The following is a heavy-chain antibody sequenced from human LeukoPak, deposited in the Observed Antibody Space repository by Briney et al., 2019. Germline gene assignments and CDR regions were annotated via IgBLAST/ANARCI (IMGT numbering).Heavy chain of an antibody. V-gene: IGHV4-59*01. J-gene: IGHJ4*02. CDR3: ARAFDDSSGYLN. Sequence: PSETLSLTCTVSGGSISSYYWSWIRQPPGKGLEWIGYIYYSGSTNYNPSLKSRVTISVDTSKNQFSLKLSSVTAADTAVYYCARAFDDSSGYLNWGQGTLVTVSS. D-gene: IGHD3-22*01. CDR2: IYYSGST. CDR1: GGSISSYY.